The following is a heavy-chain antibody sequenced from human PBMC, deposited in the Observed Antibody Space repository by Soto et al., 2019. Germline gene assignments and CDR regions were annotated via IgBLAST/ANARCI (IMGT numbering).Heavy chain of an antibody. J-gene: IGHJ4*02. V-gene: IGHV4-61*01. D-gene: IGHD4-17*01. CDR2: VYYSGTT. CDR1: GGSVSDQTYY. Sequence: TLSLPCSYSGGSVSDQTYYWCWIRQPPGKRLEWNGYVYYSGTTNYNPSLKSRVTISVALSKNRLSLRLSSVTTADTALYYCARTTAVPNTLRSRYFFDYWGQGTLVTVSS. CDR3: ARTTAVPNTLRSRYFFDY.